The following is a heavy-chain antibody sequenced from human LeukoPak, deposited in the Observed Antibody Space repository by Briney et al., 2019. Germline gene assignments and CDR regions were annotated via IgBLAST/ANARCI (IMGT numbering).Heavy chain of an antibody. V-gene: IGHV3-23*01. Sequence: PGGSLRLSCAASGLTFSNYDMSWDRQTPGKGLEWVSGISDGGGSTYNADSVDGRFTISRDNSKTTLSLEMHGLRADDAAVYYCAKYISDSVDDALDLWGPGTMVIVS. CDR1: GLTFSNYD. CDR3: AKYISDSVDDALDL. D-gene: IGHD4-11*01. J-gene: IGHJ3*01. CDR2: ISDGGGST.